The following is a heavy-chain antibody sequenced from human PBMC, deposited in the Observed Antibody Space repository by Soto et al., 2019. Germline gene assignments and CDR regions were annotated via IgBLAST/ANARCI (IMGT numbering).Heavy chain of an antibody. D-gene: IGHD6-19*01. CDR2: ISSSIYT. CDR1: GFTFSDYY. CDR3: ARGGRQYAFDI. Sequence: QVQLVESGGGLVKPGGSLRLSCAASGFTFSDYYMSWIRQAPGKGLEWVSYISSSIYTNNGDSVKGRFTISRDNAKNSLYLQMNSLRAEDTAVYYCARGGRQYAFDIWGQGTMVTVSS. J-gene: IGHJ3*02. V-gene: IGHV3-11*05.